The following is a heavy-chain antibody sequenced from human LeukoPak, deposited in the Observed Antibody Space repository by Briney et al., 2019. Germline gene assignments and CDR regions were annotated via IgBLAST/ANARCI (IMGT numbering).Heavy chain of an antibody. CDR2: IYYSGST. CDR1: GGSISSYY. D-gene: IGHD3-3*01. CDR3: ARVQAITIFGVVINGWFDP. Sequence: SETLSLTCTVSGGSISSYYWSWIRQPPGKGLEWIGYIYYSGSTNYNPSLKSRVTISVDTSKNQFSLKLSSVTAADTAVYYCARVQAITIFGVVINGWFDPWGQGTLVTVSS. V-gene: IGHV4-59*01. J-gene: IGHJ5*02.